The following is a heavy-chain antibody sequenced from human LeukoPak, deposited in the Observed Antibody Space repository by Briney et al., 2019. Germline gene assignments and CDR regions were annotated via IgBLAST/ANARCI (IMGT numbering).Heavy chain of an antibody. CDR2: ISGSGGST. Sequence: GGSLRLSCAASGFTFSSYAMSWVRQAPGKGLEWVSAISGSGGSTYYADSVKGRFTISRDNSKNTLYLQMNGLRAEDTAVYYCAKDRFPIVVALPDYWGQGTLVTVSS. D-gene: IGHD3-22*01. CDR1: GFTFSSYA. V-gene: IGHV3-23*01. CDR3: AKDRFPIVVALPDY. J-gene: IGHJ4*02.